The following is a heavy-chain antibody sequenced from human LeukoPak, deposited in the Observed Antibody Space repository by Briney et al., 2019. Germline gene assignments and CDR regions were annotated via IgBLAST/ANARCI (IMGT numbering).Heavy chain of an antibody. CDR3: AREYIRYSNYGVGFDP. Sequence: PSETLSLTCAVYVGSFSGYYWSWIRQPPAKGLEWIGEINHSGSTNYNPSLKSRGTISLDKSKNQVSLKPTSVNAADTAVYYCAREYIRYSNYGVGFDPWGQGTLVTVSS. CDR2: INHSGST. V-gene: IGHV4-34*01. CDR1: VGSFSGYY. J-gene: IGHJ5*02. D-gene: IGHD4-11*01.